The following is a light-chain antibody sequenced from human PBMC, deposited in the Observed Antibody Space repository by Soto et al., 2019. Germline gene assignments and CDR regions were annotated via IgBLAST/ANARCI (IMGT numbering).Light chain of an antibody. CDR2: DAS. CDR3: QQRSNWPIT. V-gene: IGKV3-11*01. J-gene: IGKJ5*01. CDR1: RSVSSY. Sequence: IVLTTAPATLSLSPGQSVPLSCRATRSVSSYLAWYQQKPGQAPSPLIYDASSRPTDIPARFSVSLYGTDVNLTISSLETEDLTLYHSQQRSNWPITCGQGTRLEIK.